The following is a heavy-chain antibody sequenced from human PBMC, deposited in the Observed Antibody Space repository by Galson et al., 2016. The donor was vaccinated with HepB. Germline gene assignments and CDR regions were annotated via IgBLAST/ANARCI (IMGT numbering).Heavy chain of an antibody. V-gene: IGHV3-48*01. CDR3: TREEVATNRLWIFDI. D-gene: IGHD5-12*01. Sequence: SLRLSCAASGFTSSSFTMNWVRQAPGQGLEWVSYISRLSTTIYYADSVKGRFTVSRDDAKNSLYLQMNSLRAEDTAVYYCTREEVATNRLWIFDIWGQGTMVTVSS. J-gene: IGHJ3*02. CDR1: GFTSSSFT. CDR2: ISRLSTTI.